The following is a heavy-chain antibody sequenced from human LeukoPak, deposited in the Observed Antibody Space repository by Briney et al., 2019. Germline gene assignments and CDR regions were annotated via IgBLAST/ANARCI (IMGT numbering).Heavy chain of an antibody. Sequence: PGGSLRLSCAASGFTFSSYGMHWVRQAPGKGLEWVAVIWYDGSTKYYADSVKGRFTTSRDNSKNTLYLQMNSLRAEDTAVYYCARDTRAMDVWGKGTTVTVSS. J-gene: IGHJ6*03. V-gene: IGHV3-33*01. D-gene: IGHD3-3*01. CDR1: GFTFSSYG. CDR2: IWYDGSTK. CDR3: ARDTRAMDV.